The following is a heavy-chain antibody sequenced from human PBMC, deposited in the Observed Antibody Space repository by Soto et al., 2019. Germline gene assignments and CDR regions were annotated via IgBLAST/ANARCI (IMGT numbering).Heavy chain of an antibody. V-gene: IGHV5-10-1*01. CDR1: GYSFTSYR. CDR2: IDPSDSYT. D-gene: IGHD5-18*01. J-gene: IGHJ3*02. Sequence: PGESLKISCKGSGYSFTSYRISWVRQMPGKGLERMGRIDPSDSYTNYSPSFQGHVTISADKSISTAYLQWSSLKASDTAMYYCARLNLGGTTMAPSAFDIWGQGTMVTVSS. CDR3: ARLNLGGTTMAPSAFDI.